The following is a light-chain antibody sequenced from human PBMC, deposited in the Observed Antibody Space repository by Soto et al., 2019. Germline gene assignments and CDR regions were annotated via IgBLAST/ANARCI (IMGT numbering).Light chain of an antibody. Sequence: EIILTQSPASLSVSPGERATLSCRASQSVNNNLAWYQQKPGQAPRLLIYGASTRATGIPGRFRGSGSGTEFTLTITSLQSEDFATFYCQQSYSVPHTFGQGTKLEI. CDR2: GAS. CDR1: QSVNNN. V-gene: IGKV3-15*01. CDR3: QQSYSVPHT. J-gene: IGKJ2*01.